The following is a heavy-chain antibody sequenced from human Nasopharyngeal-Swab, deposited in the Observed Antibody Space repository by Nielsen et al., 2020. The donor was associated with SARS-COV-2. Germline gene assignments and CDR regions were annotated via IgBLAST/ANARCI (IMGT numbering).Heavy chain of an antibody. V-gene: IGHV3-48*04. CDR2: ISSSSSTI. CDR3: ARVRRDGYNLHFDY. Sequence: WMRQPPGEGLEWVSYISSSSSTIYYADSVKGRFTISRDNAKNSLYLQMNSLRAEDTAVYYCARVRRDGYNLHFDYWGQGTLVTVSS. D-gene: IGHD5-24*01. J-gene: IGHJ4*02.